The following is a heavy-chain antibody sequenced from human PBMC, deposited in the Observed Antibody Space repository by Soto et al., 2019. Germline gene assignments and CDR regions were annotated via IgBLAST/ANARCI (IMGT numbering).Heavy chain of an antibody. D-gene: IGHD4-17*01. CDR1: GFTVSINY. V-gene: IGHV3-53*01. J-gene: IGHJ5*02. Sequence: QTRGSLLLSCASSGFTVSINYMSWVRQAPGKGLELVSVIYSGGSTYYADSVKGRFTISRDNSKNTLYLQMNSLRAEDTAVYYCARTPALYGDYSNWFDPWGQGTLVTVSS. CDR2: IYSGGST. CDR3: ARTPALYGDYSNWFDP.